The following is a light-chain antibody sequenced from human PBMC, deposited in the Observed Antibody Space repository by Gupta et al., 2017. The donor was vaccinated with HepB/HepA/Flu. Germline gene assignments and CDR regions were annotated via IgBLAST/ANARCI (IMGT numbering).Light chain of an antibody. V-gene: IGLV1-36*01. CDR1: SSNIGNNA. Sequence: QSVLTQPPSVSEAPRQRVTISCSGSSSNIGNNAVNWYQQLPGKAPKLLIYDDLLPSGVSDRFSGSKSGTSASLAISGLQSEDEADYYCAAWDDSLNGQVFGGGTKLTVL. J-gene: IGLJ3*02. CDR3: AAWDDSLNGQV. CDR2: YDD.